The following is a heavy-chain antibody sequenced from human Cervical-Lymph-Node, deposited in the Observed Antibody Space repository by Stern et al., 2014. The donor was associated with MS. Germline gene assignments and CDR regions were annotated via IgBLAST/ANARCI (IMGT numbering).Heavy chain of an antibody. Sequence: QVTLRESGPTLVKPTQTLTLTCTVSGFSLSRSAMGVGWLRQPPGQALVFVVIIYWDDDKRFSHSLTRRLTITKDSSKNRVVLTLTNRDPVDTATYYCARFQRGDFDYWGQGTLVTVSS. J-gene: IGHJ4*02. CDR2: IYWDDDK. V-gene: IGHV2-5*02. CDR1: GFSLSRSAMG. D-gene: IGHD3-10*01. CDR3: ARFQRGDFDY.